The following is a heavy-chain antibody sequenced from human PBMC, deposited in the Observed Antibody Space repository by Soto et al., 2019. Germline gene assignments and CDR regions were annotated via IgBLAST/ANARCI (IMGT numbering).Heavy chain of an antibody. CDR3: ARDSRTVYYYGSGSLWLVDV. D-gene: IGHD3-10*01. J-gene: IGHJ6*04. Sequence: PSETLSLTCAVYGGSFSGYYWSWIRQPPGKGLEWTGEINHSGSTNYNPSLKSRVTISVDTSKNQFSLKLSSVTAADTAVYYCARDSRTVYYYGSGSLWLVDVWGKGTTVTVSS. CDR2: INHSGST. V-gene: IGHV4-34*01. CDR1: GGSFSGYY.